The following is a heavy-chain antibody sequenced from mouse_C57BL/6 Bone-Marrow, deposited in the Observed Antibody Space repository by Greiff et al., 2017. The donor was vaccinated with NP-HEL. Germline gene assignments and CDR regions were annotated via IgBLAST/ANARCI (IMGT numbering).Heavy chain of an antibody. Sequence: QVQLKQSGAELVRPGASVKLSCKASGYTFTDYYINWVKQRPGQGLEWIARIYPGSGNTYYNEKFKGKATLTAEKSSSTAYMQLSSLTSEDSAVYSCAREGGLRRFDYWGQGTTLTVSS. V-gene: IGHV1-76*01. CDR3: AREGGLRRFDY. CDR1: GYTFTDYY. CDR2: IYPGSGNT. J-gene: IGHJ2*01. D-gene: IGHD2-4*01.